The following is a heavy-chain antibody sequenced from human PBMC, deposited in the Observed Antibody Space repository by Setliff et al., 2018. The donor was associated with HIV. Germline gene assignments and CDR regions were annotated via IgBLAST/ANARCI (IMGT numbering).Heavy chain of an antibody. CDR3: VRGVQSPPHYSYYYMDV. D-gene: IGHD3-3*01. Sequence: SVKVSCKASRSTFNSHTINWVRQAPGQGLDWMGRIIPILGVANYAQRFQGKVTITADKSTSTAYMELTSLRFDDTAMYYCVRGVQSPPHYSYYYMDVWGEVTMVTVSS. CDR1: RSTFNSHT. J-gene: IGHJ6*03. CDR2: IIPILGVA. V-gene: IGHV1-69*02.